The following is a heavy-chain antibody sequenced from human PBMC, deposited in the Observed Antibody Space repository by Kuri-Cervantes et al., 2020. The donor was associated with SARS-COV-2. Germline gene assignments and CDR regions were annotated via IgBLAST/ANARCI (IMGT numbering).Heavy chain of an antibody. CDR3: ARGYSSSYVLYFDY. V-gene: IGHV3-74*01. J-gene: IGHJ4*02. Sequence: GESLKISCAASGFTFSSYWMHWVRQAPGKGLVWVSRINSDGSSTSYADSVKGRFTISRDNAKNTLYLQMNSLRAEDTAVYYCARGYSSSYVLYFDYWGQGTLVTVSS. CDR2: INSDGSST. CDR1: GFTFSSYW. D-gene: IGHD6-13*01.